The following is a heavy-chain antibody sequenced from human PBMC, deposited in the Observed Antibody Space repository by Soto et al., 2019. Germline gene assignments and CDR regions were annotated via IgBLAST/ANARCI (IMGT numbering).Heavy chain of an antibody. CDR2: IYSGGST. CDR3: ARDRATMVRGVRMDSSYYTDV. CDR1: GFTVSSNY. Sequence: VQLVESGGGLVQPGGSLRLSCAASGFTVSSNYMSWVRQAPGKGLEWVSVIYSGGSTYYADSVKGRFTISRHTSKNTLSLRMTSLRAEDTPVNYCARDRATMVRGVRMDSSYYTDVWGKEPAVTVSS. V-gene: IGHV3-53*04. J-gene: IGHJ6*03. D-gene: IGHD3-10*01.